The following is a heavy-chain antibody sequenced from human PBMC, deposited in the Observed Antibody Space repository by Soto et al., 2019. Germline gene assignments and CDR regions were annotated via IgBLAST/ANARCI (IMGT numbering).Heavy chain of an antibody. CDR2: ISGSGGGP. CDR1: GFTFRSYA. J-gene: IGHJ4*02. Sequence: EVQLLESGGGLVQPGGSLRLSCAASGFTFRSYAMSWVRQAPGKGLEWVSAISGSGGGPYYADSVKGRFTISRDNAKNSLYLQMISLRAEDTAVYYCARDGYWPLGFDYWGQGTLVTVSS. V-gene: IGHV3-23*01. D-gene: IGHD3-22*01. CDR3: ARDGYWPLGFDY.